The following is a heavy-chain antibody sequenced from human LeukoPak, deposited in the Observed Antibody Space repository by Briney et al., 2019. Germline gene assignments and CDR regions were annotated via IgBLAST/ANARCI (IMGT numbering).Heavy chain of an antibody. CDR2: ISGSGDSTYYEST. CDR1: GFTFSSYW. J-gene: IGHJ3*02. V-gene: IGHV3-23*01. Sequence: PGGSLRLSCAASGFTFSSYWMSWVRQAPGKGLEWVSAISGSGDSTYYESTYYAVSVKGRFTISRDNSKNMLYLQMNSLRAEDTAVYYCAKDRGYYDSVGYGFDIWGQGTMVTVSS. D-gene: IGHD3-22*01. CDR3: AKDRGYYDSVGYGFDI.